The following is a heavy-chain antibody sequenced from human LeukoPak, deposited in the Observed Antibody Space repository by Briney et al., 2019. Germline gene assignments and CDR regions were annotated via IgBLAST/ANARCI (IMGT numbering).Heavy chain of an antibody. CDR2: IGTAGDT. V-gene: IGHV3-13*04. CDR3: ARVGRYYGMDV. Sequence: GGSLRLSCAASGFTFSSYDMHWVRQATGKGLEWVSAIGTAGDTYYPGSAKGRFTISRENAKNSLYLQMNSLRAGDTAVYYCARVGRYYGMDVWGQGTTVTVSS. J-gene: IGHJ6*02. CDR1: GFTFSSYD.